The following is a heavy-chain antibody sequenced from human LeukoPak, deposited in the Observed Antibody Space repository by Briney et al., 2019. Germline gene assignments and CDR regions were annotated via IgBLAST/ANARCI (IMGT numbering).Heavy chain of an antibody. Sequence: PGGSLRLSCAVSGFTFSRHSMSWVRQAPGRGLEWVSFMSDDTTNIYYADSVRGRFTISRDNAGNSLFLQMNSLRAEDTAVYYCARIPNAYCFDSWGQGSLVTVSS. D-gene: IGHD3-16*01. CDR2: MSDDTTNI. J-gene: IGHJ4*02. CDR3: ARIPNAYCFDS. V-gene: IGHV3-48*01. CDR1: GFTFSRHS.